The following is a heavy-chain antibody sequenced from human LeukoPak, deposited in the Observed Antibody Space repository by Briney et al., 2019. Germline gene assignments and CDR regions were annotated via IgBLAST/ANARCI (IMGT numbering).Heavy chain of an antibody. J-gene: IGHJ6*03. D-gene: IGHD3-10*01. Sequence: SETLSLTCTVSGGSFSSSSYYWGWIRQPPGKGLEWIGSLYYTGITYHNPSLKSRVTISVDTSKNQFSLKLSSVTAADTAVYYCARHSRTQVWFGETLYYYYYMDVWGKGTTVTVSS. CDR3: ARHSRTQVWFGETLYYYYYMDV. V-gene: IGHV4-39*01. CDR2: LYYTGIT. CDR1: GGSFSSSSYY.